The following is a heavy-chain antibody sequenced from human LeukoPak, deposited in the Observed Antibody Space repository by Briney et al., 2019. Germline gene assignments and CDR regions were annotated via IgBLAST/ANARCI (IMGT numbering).Heavy chain of an antibody. CDR2: IRSKTYGATT. J-gene: IGHJ4*02. D-gene: IGHD6-19*01. CDR3: ARHKAVAITYFDH. CDR1: GFTFGDYA. Sequence: GGSLRLSCATSGFTFGDYAMSWVRQAPGKGLEWVGFIRSKTYGATTEYATSVKGRFTISRDDSKSIAYLQVNGLETEDTAFYYCARHKAVAITYFDHWGQGTLVTVSS. V-gene: IGHV3-49*04.